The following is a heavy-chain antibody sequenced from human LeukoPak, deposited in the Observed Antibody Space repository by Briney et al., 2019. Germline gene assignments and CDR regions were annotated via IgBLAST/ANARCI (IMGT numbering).Heavy chain of an antibody. Sequence: GGSLRLSCAASGFTFSRYDMSWVRQAPGKGLEWVSAISSDGGSTHYADSVKGRFAISIDNSKNTLYLQMNSLRAEDTAIYYRAKPFMVGATGYYYYYLDGRGEATTVTHSS. CDR3: AKPFMVGATGYYYYYLDG. CDR1: GFTFSRYD. CDR2: ISSDGGST. J-gene: IGHJ6*03. D-gene: IGHD1-26*01. V-gene: IGHV3-23*01.